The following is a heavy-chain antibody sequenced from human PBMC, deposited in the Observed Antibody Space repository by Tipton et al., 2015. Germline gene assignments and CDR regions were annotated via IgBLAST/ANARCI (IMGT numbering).Heavy chain of an antibody. J-gene: IGHJ4*02. CDR1: GFTFSSYG. Sequence: RSLRLSCAASGFTFSSYGMHLVRQAPGEGLEWVALIWYDGSNKHYADSVKGRFTISRDNSKNTLDLQMNSLRAEDTAVYYCARVWGPTYYYHRGIPGYFGYWGQGTLVTVSS. CDR2: IWYDGSNK. V-gene: IGHV3-33*01. CDR3: ARVWGPTYYYHRGIPGYFGY. D-gene: IGHD3-22*01.